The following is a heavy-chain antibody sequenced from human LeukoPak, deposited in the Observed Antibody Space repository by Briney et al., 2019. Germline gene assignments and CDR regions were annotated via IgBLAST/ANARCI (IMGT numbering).Heavy chain of an antibody. Sequence: PSETLSLTCTVSGYSISSSYWSWIRQPAGKGLEWIGRFYTSGSANYNPSLKSRVSMSVDTSKNQLSLKLTSVTAAATAVYYCARGGGASPSDYWGQGILVTVSS. V-gene: IGHV4-4*07. CDR3: ARGGGASPSDY. CDR1: GYSISSSY. CDR2: FYTSGSA. J-gene: IGHJ4*02. D-gene: IGHD2-2*01.